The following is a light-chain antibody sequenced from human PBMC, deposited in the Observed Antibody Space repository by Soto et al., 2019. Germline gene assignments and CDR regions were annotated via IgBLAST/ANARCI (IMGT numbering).Light chain of an antibody. Sequence: IQMTQSPSSLSASVGDRVTITCEATQDIRKYLNWYQQKPGKAPKLLIYDASSLETGVPSRFSGSGSGTEFPLAINSLQPEDFATYYCLQYSSNPRTFGQGTKVDI. CDR3: LQYSSNPRT. CDR2: DAS. V-gene: IGKV1-33*01. J-gene: IGKJ1*01. CDR1: QDIRKY.